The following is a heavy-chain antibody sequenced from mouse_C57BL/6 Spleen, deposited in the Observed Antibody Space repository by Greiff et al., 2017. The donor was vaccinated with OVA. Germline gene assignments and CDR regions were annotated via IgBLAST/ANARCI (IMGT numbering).Heavy chain of an antibody. V-gene: IGHV5-17*01. J-gene: IGHJ2*01. D-gene: IGHD1-1*01. CDR3: ARDYGSRSYYFDY. Sequence: EVQVVESGGGLVKPGGSLKLSCAASGFTFSDYGMHWVRQAPEKGLEWVAYISSGSSTIYYADTVKGRFTISRDNAKNTLFLQMTSLRSEDTAMYYCARDYGSRSYYFDYWGQGTTLTVSS. CDR1: GFTFSDYG. CDR2: ISSGSSTI.